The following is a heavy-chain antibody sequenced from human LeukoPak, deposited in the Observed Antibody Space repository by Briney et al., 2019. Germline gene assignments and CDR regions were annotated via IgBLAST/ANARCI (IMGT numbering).Heavy chain of an antibody. CDR2: ISGSGGST. D-gene: IGHD3-10*01. CDR1: GFTFSSYG. CDR3: ARVGTMDV. Sequence: PGGTLRLSCAASGFTFSSYGMSWVRRAPGKGLEWVSAISGSGGSTYYADSVKGRFTISRDNSKNTLYLQMNSLRAEDTAVYYCARVGTMDVWGKGTTVTVSS. V-gene: IGHV3-23*01. J-gene: IGHJ6*03.